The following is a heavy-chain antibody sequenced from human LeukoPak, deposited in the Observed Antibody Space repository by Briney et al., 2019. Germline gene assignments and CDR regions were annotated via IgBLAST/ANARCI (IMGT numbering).Heavy chain of an antibody. J-gene: IGHJ5*02. V-gene: IGHV1-8*02. CDR3: ARGGVRQPFWSGYYPTFDP. CDR1: GYTFTSYG. Sequence: ASVKVSCKASGYTFTSYGISWVRQAPGQGLEWMGWMNPNSGNTGYAQKFQGRVTMTRNTSISTAYMELSSLRSEDTAVYYCARGGVRQPFWSGYYPTFDPWGQGTLVTVSS. CDR2: MNPNSGNT. D-gene: IGHD3-3*02.